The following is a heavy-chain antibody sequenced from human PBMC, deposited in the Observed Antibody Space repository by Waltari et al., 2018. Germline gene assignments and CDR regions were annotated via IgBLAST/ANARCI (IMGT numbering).Heavy chain of an antibody. J-gene: IGHJ4*02. Sequence: ETLSLTCTVSGGSISSYYWSWIRQPPGKGLEWIGYIYYSGSTNYNPSLKSRVTISVDTSKNQFSLKLSSVTAADTAVYYCARGVGSGWYLRGWAFDYWGQGTLVTVSP. V-gene: IGHV4-59*01. CDR1: GGSISSYY. CDR2: IYYSGST. D-gene: IGHD6-19*01. CDR3: ARGVGSGWYLRGWAFDY.